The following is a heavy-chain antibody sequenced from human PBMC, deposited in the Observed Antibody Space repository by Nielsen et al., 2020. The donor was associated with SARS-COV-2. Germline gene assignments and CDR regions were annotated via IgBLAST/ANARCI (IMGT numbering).Heavy chain of an antibody. CDR2: ISYDGSNK. CDR3: AKEQLWLSYFDY. Sequence: GESLKISCAASGFTFSSYGMHWVRQAPGKGLEWVAVISYDGSNKYYADSVKGRFTISRDNSKNTLYLQMNSLRAEDTAVYYCAKEQLWLSYFDYWGQGTLVTVSS. V-gene: IGHV3-30*18. J-gene: IGHJ4*02. D-gene: IGHD5-18*01. CDR1: GFTFSSYG.